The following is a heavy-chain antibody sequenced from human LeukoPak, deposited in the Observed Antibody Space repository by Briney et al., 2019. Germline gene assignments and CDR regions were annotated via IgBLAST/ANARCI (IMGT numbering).Heavy chain of an antibody. J-gene: IGHJ4*02. CDR2: INHSGST. Sequence: SETLSLXCAVYGGSFSGYYWSWIRQPPGKGLEWIGEINHSGSTNYNPSLKSRVTISVDTSKNQFSLKLSSVTAADTAVYYCAREGDYGDDAGSWGQGTLVTVSS. D-gene: IGHD4-17*01. CDR3: AREGDYGDDAGS. CDR1: GGSFSGYY. V-gene: IGHV4-34*01.